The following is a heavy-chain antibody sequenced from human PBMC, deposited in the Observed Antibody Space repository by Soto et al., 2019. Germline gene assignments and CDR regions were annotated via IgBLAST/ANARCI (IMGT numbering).Heavy chain of an antibody. D-gene: IGHD1-26*01. V-gene: IGHV3-30*03. Sequence: GGSLRLSCAASGFTFNIYGMHWVRQAPGKGLEWVAVISYDGSNKFYADSVKDRFTISRDSSNNTLYLHMKSLRAEDTAIYYCARDRSRISATVPVPNLLLLYGMDVWGQGTTVTVS. CDR2: ISYDGSNK. CDR1: GFTFNIYG. J-gene: IGHJ6*02. CDR3: ARDRSRISATVPVPNLLLLYGMDV.